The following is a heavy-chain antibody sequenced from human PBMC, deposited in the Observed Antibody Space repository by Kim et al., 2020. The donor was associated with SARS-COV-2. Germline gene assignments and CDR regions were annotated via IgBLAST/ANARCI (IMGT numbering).Heavy chain of an antibody. Sequence: ASVKVSCKASGYTFTSYGISWVRQAPGQGLEWMGWISAYNGNTNYAQKLQGRVTMTTDTSTSTAYMELRSLRSDDTAVYYCARDSNYYDSSAGGYWGQGTLVTVSS. V-gene: IGHV1-18*04. J-gene: IGHJ4*02. CDR2: ISAYNGNT. CDR3: ARDSNYYDSSAGGY. D-gene: IGHD3-22*01. CDR1: GYTFTSYG.